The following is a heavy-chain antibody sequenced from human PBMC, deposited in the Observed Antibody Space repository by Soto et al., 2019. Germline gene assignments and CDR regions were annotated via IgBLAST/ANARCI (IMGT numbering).Heavy chain of an antibody. V-gene: IGHV4-59*08. CDR2: IYYSGST. CDR3: ARLLRSALIAARPYYFDY. CDR1: GGSISSYY. Sequence: SETLSLTCTVSGGSISSYYWSWIRQPPGKGLEWIGYIYYSGSTNYNPSLKSRVTISVDTSKNQFSLKLSSVTAADTAVYYCARLLRSALIAARPYYFDYWGQGTLVTVSS. D-gene: IGHD6-6*01. J-gene: IGHJ4*02.